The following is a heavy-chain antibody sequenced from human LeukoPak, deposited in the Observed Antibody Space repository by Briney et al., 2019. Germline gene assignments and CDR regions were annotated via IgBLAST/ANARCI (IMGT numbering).Heavy chain of an antibody. CDR1: GGFINSYY. CDR2: VYNSGIT. D-gene: IGHD3-9*01. J-gene: IGHJ6*03. V-gene: IGHV4-4*07. CDR3: ARQNSFDGGYYYYMDV. Sequence: SETLSLTCTVSGGFINSYYWSWIRQPAGKGLEWIGWVYNSGITNYNPSLNSRITISVDTSKNQFSLKLNSVTAADTAVYYCARQNSFDGGYYYYMDVWGKGTTVTVSS.